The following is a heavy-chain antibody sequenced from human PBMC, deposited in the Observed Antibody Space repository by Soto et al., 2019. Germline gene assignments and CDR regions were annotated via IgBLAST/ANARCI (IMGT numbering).Heavy chain of an antibody. J-gene: IGHJ4*02. Sequence: QVQLVQSGAEVKKPGASVKVSCKASGYTFNSYGISWVRQAPGQGLEWMGWISVYNGNTNYAPKVQGKVTMTTDTSTSAAYTELRRMSTDDTAVYYRAGDGRDGGYFDYWGQGAVVTVSS. D-gene: IGHD2-15*01. V-gene: IGHV1-18*01. CDR2: ISVYNGNT. CDR1: GYTFNSYG. CDR3: AGDGRDGGYFDY.